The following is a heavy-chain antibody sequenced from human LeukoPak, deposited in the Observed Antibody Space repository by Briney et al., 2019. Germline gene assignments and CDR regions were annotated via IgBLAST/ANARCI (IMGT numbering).Heavy chain of an antibody. D-gene: IGHD4-23*01. CDR3: ARDSPDLLHVGNSGWYFDL. J-gene: IGHJ2*01. CDR1: GGSISSYY. CDR2: IYYSGST. V-gene: IGHV4-59*12. Sequence: PSETLSLTCTVSGGSISSYYWSWIRQPPGKGLEWIGYIYYSGSTYYNPSLKSRVTISVDTSKNQFSLKLSSVTAADTAVYYCARDSPDLLHVGNSGWYFDLWGRGTLVTVSS.